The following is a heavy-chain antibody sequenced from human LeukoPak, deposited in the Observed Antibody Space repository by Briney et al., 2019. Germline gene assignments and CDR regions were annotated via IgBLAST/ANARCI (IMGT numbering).Heavy chain of an antibody. CDR3: ARDAAFSAFNM. CDR1: GFTFSSYW. V-gene: IGHV3-7*03. Sequence: GGSLRLSCAASGFTFSSYWMNWARQAPGKGLGWVASINHNGNENYYVDSVKGRFTISRDNAKNSLYLQMSNLRAEDTAVYYCARDAAFSAFNMWGQGTMVTASS. J-gene: IGHJ3*02. D-gene: IGHD2-15*01. CDR2: INHNGNEN.